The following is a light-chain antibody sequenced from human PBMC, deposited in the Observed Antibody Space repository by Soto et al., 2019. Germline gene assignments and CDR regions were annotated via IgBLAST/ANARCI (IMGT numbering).Light chain of an antibody. CDR3: SSFAGSNNLHYV. Sequence: QSVLTQPPSASGSPGQSVTISCTGTISDVGAYDYVSWYQQHPGKAPKLMIYEINKRPSGVPDRFSGSKSGNTASLTVSGLQAEDEADYYCSSFAGSNNLHYVFGTGTKVTVL. V-gene: IGLV2-8*01. CDR2: EIN. CDR1: ISDVGAYDY. J-gene: IGLJ1*01.